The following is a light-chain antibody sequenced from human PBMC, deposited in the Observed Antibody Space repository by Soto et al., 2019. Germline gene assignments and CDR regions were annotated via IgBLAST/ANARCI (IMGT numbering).Light chain of an antibody. CDR3: QQLHGYPIT. Sequence: IQMTQSPSSLSASVGDRVTITCRASQSISSYLNWYQQKPGKAPKLLIYDASSLESGVPSRFSGSGSGTEFTLTISSLQPEDFATYYCQQLHGYPITFGQGTRLEIK. CDR2: DAS. CDR1: QSISSY. V-gene: IGKV1-13*02. J-gene: IGKJ5*01.